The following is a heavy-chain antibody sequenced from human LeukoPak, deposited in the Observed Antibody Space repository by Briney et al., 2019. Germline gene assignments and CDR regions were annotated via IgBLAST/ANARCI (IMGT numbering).Heavy chain of an antibody. J-gene: IGHJ5*02. CDR1: GFTFSSYE. CDR3: ARESMGEDNWFDP. V-gene: IGHV3-48*01. CDR2: ISSSSSTI. Sequence: PGGSLRLSCAASGFTFSSYEMNWVRQAPGKGLEWVSYISSSSSTIYYADSVKGRFTISRDNAKNSLYLQMNSLRAEDTAVYYCARESMGEDNWFDPWGQGTLVTVSS. D-gene: IGHD3-16*01.